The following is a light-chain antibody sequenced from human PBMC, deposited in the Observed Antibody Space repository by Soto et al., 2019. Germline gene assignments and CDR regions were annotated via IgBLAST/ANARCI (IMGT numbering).Light chain of an antibody. CDR2: EVS. CDR3: SSYSNCSTIV. J-gene: IGLJ1*01. V-gene: IGLV2-14*01. Sequence: QSVLTQPASVSGSPGQTITIACTGTSSDVGGYNYVSWFQQHPGKAPKLMIYEVSNRPSGVSNRFSASKSGNTASLTISALQAEDGATYYCSSYSNCSTIVFGSGTKVTVL. CDR1: SSDVGGYNY.